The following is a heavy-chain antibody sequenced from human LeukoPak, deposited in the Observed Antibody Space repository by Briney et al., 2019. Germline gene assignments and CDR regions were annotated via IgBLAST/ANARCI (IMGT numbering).Heavy chain of an antibody. CDR2: IRYDGSNK. V-gene: IGHV3-30*02. Sequence: GGSLRLSCAASGFTFSTYAFHWVRQAPGKGLEWVAFIRYDGSNKYYADSVKGRFTISRDNSKNTLYLQMNSLRAEDTAVYYCAKAHSPFSYSSSLRGYFDYWGQGTLVTVSS. CDR1: GFTFSTYA. D-gene: IGHD6-13*01. J-gene: IGHJ4*02. CDR3: AKAHSPFSYSSSLRGYFDY.